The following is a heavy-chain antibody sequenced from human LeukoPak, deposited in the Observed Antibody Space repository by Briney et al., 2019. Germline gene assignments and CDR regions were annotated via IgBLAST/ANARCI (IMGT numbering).Heavy chain of an antibody. CDR3: AKAGNAYNWNPFDR. Sequence: GGSLRLSCAASGFTFSSYGMHWVRQAPGKGLEWVAVISYDGSNKYYADSVNGRFTISRDNSKNTLSLQMNSLRAEDTAVYYCAKAGNAYNWNPFDRWGQGTLVTVSS. D-gene: IGHD1-20*01. V-gene: IGHV3-30*18. J-gene: IGHJ4*02. CDR2: ISYDGSNK. CDR1: GFTFSSYG.